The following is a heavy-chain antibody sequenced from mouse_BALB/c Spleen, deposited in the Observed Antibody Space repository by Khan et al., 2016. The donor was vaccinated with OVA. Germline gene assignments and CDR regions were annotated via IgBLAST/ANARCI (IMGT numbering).Heavy chain of an antibody. J-gene: IGHJ3*01. V-gene: IGHV5-6*01. Sequence: DVHLVESGGDVVKPEGSLKLSCAASGFTFSTYGMSWVRQTPDKRLEWVATVSTGGHYTYYPDTVKGRFTISRDNAKNTLYLPMRSLKSEDTAMFYCARLAYYYDSEGFAYWGQGTLVTVSA. D-gene: IGHD1-1*01. CDR2: VSTGGHYT. CDR3: ARLAYYYDSEGFAY. CDR1: GFTFSTYG.